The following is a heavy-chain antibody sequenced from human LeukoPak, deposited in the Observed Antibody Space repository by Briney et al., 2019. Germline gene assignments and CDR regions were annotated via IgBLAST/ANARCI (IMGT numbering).Heavy chain of an antibody. CDR1: GLTFSSYA. D-gene: IGHD2-2*01. J-gene: IGHJ6*03. CDR3: ARGAGSTRVYYYYYMDV. V-gene: IGHV3-30-3*01. CDR2: ISYDGSNK. Sequence: PGGSLRLSCAASGLTFSSYAMHWVRQAPGKGLEWVAVISYDGSNKYYADSVKGRFTISRDNSKNTLYLQMNSLRAEDTAVYYCARGAGSTRVYYYYYMDVWGKGTTVTVSS.